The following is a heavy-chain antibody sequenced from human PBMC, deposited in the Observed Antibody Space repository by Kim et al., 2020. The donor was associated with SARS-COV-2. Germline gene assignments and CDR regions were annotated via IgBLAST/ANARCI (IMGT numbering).Heavy chain of an antibody. J-gene: IGHJ4*02. D-gene: IGHD3-9*01. CDR3: ARGETHITIFPPGGFDY. V-gene: IGHV3-66*01. CDR2: IYSGGST. CDR1: GFTVSSNY. Sequence: GGSLRLSCAASGFTVSSNYMSWVRQAPGKGLEWVSVIYSGGSTYYADSVKGRFTISRDNSKNTLYLQMNSLRAEDTAVYYCARGETHITIFPPGGFDYWGQGTLVTVSS.